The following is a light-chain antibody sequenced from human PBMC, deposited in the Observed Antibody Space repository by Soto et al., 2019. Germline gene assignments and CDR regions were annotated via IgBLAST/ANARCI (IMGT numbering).Light chain of an antibody. J-gene: IGKJ5*01. CDR1: QSVRSSF. V-gene: IGKV3-20*01. CDR2: GAS. Sequence: EIVLTQSPGTLSLSPGERATLSCRASQSVRSSFLAWYQQKPGQAPRLLIYGASSRATGIPDRFSGSVSGTDFTIAISRLEPEDFAVYYCQQYGTSPSITFGQGTRLEIK. CDR3: QQYGTSPSIT.